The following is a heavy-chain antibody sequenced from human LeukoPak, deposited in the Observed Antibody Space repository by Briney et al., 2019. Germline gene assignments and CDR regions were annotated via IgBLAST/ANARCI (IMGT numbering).Heavy chain of an antibody. CDR3: TKWSGFGDD. CDR2: ISGSGDST. J-gene: IGHJ4*02. Sequence: GGSLRLSCAASGFTFSSNSMTWVRQTPGKGLEWVSGISGSGDSTFYADSVKGRFTISRDNSRNTLYLQMSSLRPEDTAVYYCTKWSGFGDDWGQGTLVTVFS. CDR1: GFTFSSNS. V-gene: IGHV3-23*01. D-gene: IGHD3-10*01.